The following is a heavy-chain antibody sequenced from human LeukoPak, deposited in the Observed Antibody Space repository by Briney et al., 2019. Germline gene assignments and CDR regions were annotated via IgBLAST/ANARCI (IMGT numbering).Heavy chain of an antibody. D-gene: IGHD5-24*01. CDR3: AKDLGPGSMATSPGFDY. Sequence: GRSLRLSCAASGFAFDDYAMHWVRQAPGKGLEWVSGISWNSGSIGYADSVKGRFTISRDDAKTSLYLQMNSLRAEDTALYYCAKDLGPGSMATSPGFDYWGQGTLVTVSS. J-gene: IGHJ4*02. CDR2: ISWNSGSI. CDR1: GFAFDDYA. V-gene: IGHV3-9*01.